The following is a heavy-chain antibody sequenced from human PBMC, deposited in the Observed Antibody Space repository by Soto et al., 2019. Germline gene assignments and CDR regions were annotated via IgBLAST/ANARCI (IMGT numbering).Heavy chain of an antibody. D-gene: IGHD5-12*01. CDR2: ISYDGREK. CDR3: ARSPGRDGYNHFDY. CDR1: GFTFSLYA. J-gene: IGHJ4*02. V-gene: IGHV3-30*01. Sequence: GGSLRLSCAASGFTFSLYAIHWVRQTPGKGLEWVAIISYDGREKYYADSVKGRFTLSRDKSKNTLYLQMDSLKTEDTAVYYCARSPGRDGYNHFDYWGQGTLVTVSS.